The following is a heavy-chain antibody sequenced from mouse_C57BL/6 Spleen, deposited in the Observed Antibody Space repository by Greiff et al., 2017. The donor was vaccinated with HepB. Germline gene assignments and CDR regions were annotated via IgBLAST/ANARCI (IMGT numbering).Heavy chain of an antibody. V-gene: IGHV1-26*01. CDR1: GYTFTDYY. CDR2: INPNNGGT. J-gene: IGHJ2*01. CDR3: ASGDYYGYFDY. Sequence: EVQLQESGPELVKPGASVKISCKASGYTFTDYYMNWVKQSHGKSLEWIGDINPNNGGTSYNQKFKGKATLTVDKSSSTAYMELRSLTSEDSAVYYCASGDYYGYFDYWGQGTTLTVSS. D-gene: IGHD1-1*01.